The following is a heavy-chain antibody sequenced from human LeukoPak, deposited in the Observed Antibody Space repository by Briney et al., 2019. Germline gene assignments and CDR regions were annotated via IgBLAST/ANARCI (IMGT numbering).Heavy chain of an antibody. CDR3: ASVRGTYQFDAFDI. Sequence: ASVKVSCKASGYTFTSYDINWVRQATGQGLEWMGWMNPNSGNTGYAQKFQGRVTMTRNTSISTAYMELSSLRSEDTAVYYCASVRGTYQFDAFDIWGQGTMVTVSS. CDR1: GYTFTSYD. V-gene: IGHV1-8*01. CDR2: MNPNSGNT. D-gene: IGHD1-26*01. J-gene: IGHJ3*02.